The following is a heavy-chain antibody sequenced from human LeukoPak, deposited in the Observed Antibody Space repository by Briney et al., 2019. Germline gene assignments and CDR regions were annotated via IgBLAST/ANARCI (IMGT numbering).Heavy chain of an antibody. J-gene: IGHJ4*02. V-gene: IGHV4-31*03. D-gene: IGHD3-16*02. CDR1: GGSISSGSYF. CDR3: ASAVGDFVWGSYRPESTRFDY. CDR2: IYYSGIT. Sequence: SQTLSLTCTVSGGSISSGSYFWNWIRQRPGKGLEWIGYIYYSGITYYNPSLKSRVTISVDTSKNQFSLNLSSVTAADTAVYYCASAVGDFVWGSYRPESTRFDYWGQGTLVTVSS.